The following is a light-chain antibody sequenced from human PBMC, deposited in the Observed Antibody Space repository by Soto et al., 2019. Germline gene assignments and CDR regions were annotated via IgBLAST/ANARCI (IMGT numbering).Light chain of an antibody. Sequence: EIVMTQSPATLSVSPGERATLSCRASQSVGSNLAWYQQKPGQAPRLLIYGASTSATGIPARFSGSGSGTEFTLTISSLQSEDFAVYYCQQYSHWPPGTFGQGTKVEIK. CDR3: QQYSHWPPGT. J-gene: IGKJ1*01. V-gene: IGKV3-15*01. CDR2: GAS. CDR1: QSVGSN.